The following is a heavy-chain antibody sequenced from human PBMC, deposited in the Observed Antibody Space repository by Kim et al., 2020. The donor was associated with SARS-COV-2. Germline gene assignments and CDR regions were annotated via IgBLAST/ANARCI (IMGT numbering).Heavy chain of an antibody. J-gene: IGHJ4*02. V-gene: IGHV3-53*01. CDR3: ARDVITMVRGVIIETQY. CDR1: GFTVSSNY. Sequence: GGSLRLSCAASGFTVSSNYMSWVRQAPGKGLEWVSVIYSGGSTYYADSVKGRFTISRDNSKNTLYLQMNSLRAEDTAVYYCARDVITMVRGVIIETQYWGQGTLVTVSS. D-gene: IGHD3-10*01. CDR2: IYSGGST.